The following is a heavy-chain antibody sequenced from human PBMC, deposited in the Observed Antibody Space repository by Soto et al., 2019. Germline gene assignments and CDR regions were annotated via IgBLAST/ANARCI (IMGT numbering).Heavy chain of an antibody. CDR2: MYSDGRT. D-gene: IGHD3-10*01. V-gene: IGHV3-53*01. CDR3: ARYYGAGSYFFDH. Sequence: EVQLVESGGGLIHPGGSLRLSCVGSGVSVSSNYMAWVRQAPGKGLEWVAVMYSDGRTYYADSVKGRFTISRDDPKNTLYFQMNSLRAEDTAVYYCARYYGAGSYFFDHWGQGALVTVSS. CDR1: GVSVSSNY. J-gene: IGHJ4*02.